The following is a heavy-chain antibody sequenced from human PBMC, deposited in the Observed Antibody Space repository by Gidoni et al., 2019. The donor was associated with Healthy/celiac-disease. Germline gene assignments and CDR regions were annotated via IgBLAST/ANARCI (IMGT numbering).Heavy chain of an antibody. J-gene: IGHJ4*02. V-gene: IGHV3-9*01. CDR2: ISWNSVSI. D-gene: IGHD6-13*01. Sequence: EVQRVEYGGGLGQPGRSLRLYCEDDGFTFDAYAMHWVRQDPGKGLDLISCISWNSVSIGYADSVTCRFTISRDNAKNSLYLQMNSLRAEDTALYYCSKDRVSSWLNFDYWGQGTLVTVSS. CDR3: SKDRVSSWLNFDY. CDR1: GFTFDAYA.